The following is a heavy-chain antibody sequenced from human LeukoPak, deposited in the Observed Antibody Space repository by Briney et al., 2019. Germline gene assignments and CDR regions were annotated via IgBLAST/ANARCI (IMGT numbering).Heavy chain of an antibody. V-gene: IGHV4-39*07. CDR2: IYYSGST. J-gene: IGHJ4*02. D-gene: IGHD4-11*01. Sequence: SETLSLTCTVSGGSISSSSYYWGWIRQPPGKGLEWIGSIYYSGSTYYNPSLKSRVTISVDTSKNQFSLNLSSVTAADTAVYYCARSWDSNYQFDYWGQGTLVTVSS. CDR1: GGSISSSSYY. CDR3: ARSWDSNYQFDY.